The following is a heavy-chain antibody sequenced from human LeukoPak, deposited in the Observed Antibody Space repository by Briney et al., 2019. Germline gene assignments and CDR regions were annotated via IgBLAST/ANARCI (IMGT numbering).Heavy chain of an antibody. CDR3: ARDLSDWSIDY. CDR1: GLTFSRHH. J-gene: IGHJ4*02. Sequence: GGSLRLSCAASGLTFSRHHFNWVRQAPGKGLEWISYISTGSRAIYYADSVKGRFTISRDDAKNSLYLQMNSLRAEDTAVYYCARDLSDWSIDYWGQGTLVTVSS. V-gene: IGHV3-48*04. D-gene: IGHD3-9*01. CDR2: ISTGSRAI.